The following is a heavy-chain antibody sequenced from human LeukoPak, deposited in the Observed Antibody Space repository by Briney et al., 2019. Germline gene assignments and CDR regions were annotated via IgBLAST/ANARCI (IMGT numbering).Heavy chain of an antibody. D-gene: IGHD3-22*01. CDR2: IYTSGST. Sequence: SSETLSLTCTVSGGSISSGSYYWSWIRQPAGKGLEWIGRIYTSGSTNYNPSLKSRVTISVDTSKNQFSLKLSSVTAADTAVYYCARTSSWYYYDSSGYSDYWGQGTLVTVSS. CDR1: GGSISSGSYY. J-gene: IGHJ4*02. V-gene: IGHV4-61*02. CDR3: ARTSSWYYYDSSGYSDY.